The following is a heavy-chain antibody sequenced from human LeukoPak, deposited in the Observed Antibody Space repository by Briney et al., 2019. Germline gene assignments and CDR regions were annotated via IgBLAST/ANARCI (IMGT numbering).Heavy chain of an antibody. CDR1: GGSISSYY. V-gene: IGHV4-59*01. D-gene: IGHD3-10*01. J-gene: IGHJ4*02. CDR3: ARAGEYYYGSGSYYN. Sequence: PSETLSLPCTVSGGSISSYYWSWIPQPPGKGLEWIGYIYYSGSTNYNPSLKTRHTISGDTSKNQFSLKLRSVNAAETAVYYCARAGEYYYGSGSYYNWGQGTLVTVSS. CDR2: IYYSGST.